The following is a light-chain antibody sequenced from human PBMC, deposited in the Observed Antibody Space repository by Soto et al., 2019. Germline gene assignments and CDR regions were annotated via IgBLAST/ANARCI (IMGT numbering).Light chain of an antibody. CDR3: QQRSDWPLT. CDR2: DVS. J-gene: IGKJ5*01. Sequence: EIVLTHSPATLSLSPGERATLSCSASQSVTSYLAWYQQKPGQAPRLLIYDVSNRASGIPARFSGSGSETDFTLTISSLEPEDFAVYYCQQRSDWPLTFGQGTRLEIK. V-gene: IGKV3-11*01. CDR1: QSVTSY.